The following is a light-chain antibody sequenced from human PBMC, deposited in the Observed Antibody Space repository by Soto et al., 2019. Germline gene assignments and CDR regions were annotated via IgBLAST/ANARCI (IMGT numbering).Light chain of an antibody. CDR2: GNN. CDR1: SSTIGAGYD. J-gene: IGLJ2*01. CDR3: QSYDSSLSGDVV. Sequence: QSVLTQPPSVSGAPGQRVTISCTGSSSTIGAGYDIHWYQQLPGTAPKLLIYGNNNRPSGVPDRFSGSKSGTSASLVITGLQAEDEADYYCQSYDSSLSGDVVFGGGTKVTVL. V-gene: IGLV1-40*01.